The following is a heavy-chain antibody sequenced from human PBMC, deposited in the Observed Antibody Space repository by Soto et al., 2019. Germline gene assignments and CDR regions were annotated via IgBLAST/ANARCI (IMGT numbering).Heavy chain of an antibody. CDR3: ARLAWDYDFWSGYSDRYYFDY. Sequence: SETLSLTCTVSGGSISSYYWSWIRQPPGKGLEWIGYIYYSGSTNYNPSLKSRVTISVDTSKNQFSLKLSSVTAADTAVYYCARLAWDYDFWSGYSDRYYFDYWGQGTLVTVSS. V-gene: IGHV4-59*01. CDR2: IYYSGST. J-gene: IGHJ4*02. D-gene: IGHD3-3*01. CDR1: GGSISSYY.